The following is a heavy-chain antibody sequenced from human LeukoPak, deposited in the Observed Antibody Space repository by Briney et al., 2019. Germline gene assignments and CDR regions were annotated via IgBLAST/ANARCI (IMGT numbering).Heavy chain of an antibody. Sequence: GGSLRLSCAASGFTFSSYAMSWVRQAPGKGLEWVSLISGSGGSTYYADSVKGRVTVSRDNSKNTLYLQMNSLRAEDTAVYYCAKGVGWTFDYWGQGTLVTVSS. V-gene: IGHV3-23*01. CDR1: GFTFSSYA. D-gene: IGHD6-19*01. CDR2: ISGSGGST. CDR3: AKGVGWTFDY. J-gene: IGHJ4*02.